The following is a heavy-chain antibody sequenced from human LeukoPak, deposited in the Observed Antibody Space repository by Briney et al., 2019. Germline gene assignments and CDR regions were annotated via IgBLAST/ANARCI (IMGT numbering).Heavy chain of an antibody. CDR3: ARALAVAGLDY. CDR1: GGSISSYY. V-gene: IGHV4-59*12. CDR2: IYHSGST. J-gene: IGHJ4*02. Sequence: SETLSLTCTVSGGSISSYYWSWIRQPPGKGLEWIGYIYHSGSTYYNPSLKSRVTISVDRSKNQFSLKLSSVTAADTAVYYCARALAVAGLDYWGQGTLVTVSS. D-gene: IGHD6-19*01.